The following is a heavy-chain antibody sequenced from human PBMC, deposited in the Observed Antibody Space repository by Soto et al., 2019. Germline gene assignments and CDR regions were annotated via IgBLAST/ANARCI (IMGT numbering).Heavy chain of an antibody. V-gene: IGHV1-18*04. CDR1: GYTFTSYG. CDR3: ATSGGYSGYGDYYYGMNV. Sequence: ASVKVSCKASGYTFTSYGISWVRQAPGQGLEWMGWISAYNGNTSYAQKLQGRVTMTTDTSTSTAYMELRSLRSDDTAVYYCATSGGYSGYGDYYYGMNVWGQGTTVTVSS. CDR2: ISAYNGNT. D-gene: IGHD5-12*01. J-gene: IGHJ6*02.